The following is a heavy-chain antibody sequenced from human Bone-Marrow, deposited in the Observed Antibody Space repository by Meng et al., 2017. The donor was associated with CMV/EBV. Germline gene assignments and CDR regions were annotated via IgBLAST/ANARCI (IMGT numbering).Heavy chain of an antibody. Sequence: GESLKISCAASGFTFSSYSMNWVRQAPGKGLEWVSSISSSSSYISYADSVKGRFTISRDNAKNSLYLQMNSLRAEDTAVYYCARESGDYWGQGTRVTVSS. CDR2: ISSSSSYI. D-gene: IGHD6-25*01. V-gene: IGHV3-21*01. CDR3: ARESGDY. J-gene: IGHJ4*02. CDR1: GFTFSSYS.